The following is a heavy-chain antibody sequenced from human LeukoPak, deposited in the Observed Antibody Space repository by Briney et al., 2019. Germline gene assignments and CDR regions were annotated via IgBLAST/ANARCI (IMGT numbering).Heavy chain of an antibody. CDR2: ISNNGGYT. D-gene: IGHD3-22*01. CDR1: GFTFSSSA. Sequence: GGSLRLSCAASGFTFSSSAMSWVRQAPGKGLEWVSAISNNGGYTYYADSVKGRFTISRDNSKNTLYLQMNSLRAEDTAVYYCARFKGNYYDSSGYSPYFDYWGQGTLVTVSS. J-gene: IGHJ4*02. V-gene: IGHV3-23*01. CDR3: ARFKGNYYDSSGYSPYFDY.